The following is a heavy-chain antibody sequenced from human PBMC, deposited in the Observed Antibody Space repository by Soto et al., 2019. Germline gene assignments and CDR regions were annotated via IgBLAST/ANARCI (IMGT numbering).Heavy chain of an antibody. CDR1: GGSISSYY. V-gene: IGHV4-59*01. Sequence: QVQLQESGPGLVKPSETLSLTCTVSGGSISSYYWSWIRQPPGKGLEWIGYIYYSGSTNYNPSLKGRATISVDTSKNQCSLKLSSVTAADTAVYYCARDRSLSSGWIDAFDIWGQGTMVTVSS. CDR2: IYYSGST. D-gene: IGHD6-19*01. J-gene: IGHJ3*02. CDR3: ARDRSLSSGWIDAFDI.